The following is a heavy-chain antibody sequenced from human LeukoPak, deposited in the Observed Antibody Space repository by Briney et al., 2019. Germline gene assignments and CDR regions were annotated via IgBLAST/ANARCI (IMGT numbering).Heavy chain of an antibody. CDR3: AKSQEYYYDSIGYYFDY. J-gene: IGHJ4*02. CDR2: ISSSSSTI. Sequence: PGGSLRLSCSASGFTFNRFSVNWVRQAPGKGLEWVSYISSSSSTIFYADSVKGRFTISRDNAKNSLYLQMNRLRVEDTAMYYCAKSQEYYYDSIGYYFDYWGQGTLVTVSS. CDR1: GFTFNRFS. V-gene: IGHV3-48*04. D-gene: IGHD3-22*01.